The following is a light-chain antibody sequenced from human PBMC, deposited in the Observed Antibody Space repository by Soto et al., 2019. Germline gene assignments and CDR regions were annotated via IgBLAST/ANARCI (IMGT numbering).Light chain of an antibody. CDR1: QGISSW. CDR2: AAS. V-gene: IGKV1-12*01. Sequence: DIQMTQSPSSVSASVVDRVTTTFRASQGISSWLAWYQQEPGKAPTVLIHAASSLQSGVPSRFSGSGSGTDFFLTISSLQPEDFAVYYCQQSHSKPLTFGGGTKVDIK. CDR3: QQSHSKPLT. J-gene: IGKJ4*01.